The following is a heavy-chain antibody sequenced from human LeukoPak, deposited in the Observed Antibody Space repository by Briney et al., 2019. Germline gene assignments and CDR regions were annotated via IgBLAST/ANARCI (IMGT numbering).Heavy chain of an antibody. Sequence: SETLSLTCAVYGGSFSGYYWSWIRQPSGKGLEWIGEINHSGSTNYNPSLKSRVTISVDTSKNQFSLKLSSVTAADTAVYYCARVPYYYNSSGYYEFDYWGQGTLVTVSS. V-gene: IGHV4-34*01. CDR1: GGSFSGYY. CDR3: ARVPYYYNSSGYYEFDY. J-gene: IGHJ4*02. CDR2: INHSGST. D-gene: IGHD3-22*01.